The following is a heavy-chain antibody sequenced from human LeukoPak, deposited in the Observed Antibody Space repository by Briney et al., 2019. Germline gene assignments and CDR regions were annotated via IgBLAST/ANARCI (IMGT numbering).Heavy chain of an antibody. J-gene: IGHJ4*02. Sequence: GGSLRLSCAASGFTFSSYWMSWVRQAPGKGLEWVANIKQDGSEKYYVDSVKGRFTISRDNAKNSLYLQMNSLRAEDTAVYYCARDLLSGLAILDYWGQGTLVTVSS. D-gene: IGHD5/OR15-5a*01. CDR3: ARDLLSGLAILDY. CDR1: GFTFSSYW. V-gene: IGHV3-7*01. CDR2: IKQDGSEK.